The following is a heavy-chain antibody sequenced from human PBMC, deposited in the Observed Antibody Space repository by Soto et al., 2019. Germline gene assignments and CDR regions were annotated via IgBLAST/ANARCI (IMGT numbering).Heavy chain of an antibody. J-gene: IGHJ4*02. CDR3: ARGKRGLRSDY. CDR1: GGSFSGYC. Sequence: PSETLSLTCAVYGGSFSGYCWSWIRQPPGKGLEWIGEINHSGSTNYNPSLKSRVTISVDTSKNQFSLKLSSVTAADTAVYYCARGKRGLRSDYWGQGTLVTVSS. CDR2: INHSGST. V-gene: IGHV4-34*01. D-gene: IGHD4-17*01.